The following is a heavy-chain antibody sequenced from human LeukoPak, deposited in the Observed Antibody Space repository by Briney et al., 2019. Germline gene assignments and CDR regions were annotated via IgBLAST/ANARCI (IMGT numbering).Heavy chain of an antibody. CDR1: GGSFSGYY. V-gene: IGHV3-49*03. CDR2: IRSKAYGGTT. CDR3: TTSHAI. J-gene: IGHJ3*02. Sequence: LSLTCAVYGGSFSGYYWSWIRQPPGKGLEWVGFIRSKAYGGTTEYAASVKGRFTISRDDSKSIAYLQMNSLKTEDTAVYYCTTSHAIWGQGTMVTVSS.